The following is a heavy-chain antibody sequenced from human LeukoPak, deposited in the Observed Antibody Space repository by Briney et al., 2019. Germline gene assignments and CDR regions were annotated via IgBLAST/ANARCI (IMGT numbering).Heavy chain of an antibody. J-gene: IGHJ6*02. D-gene: IGHD5-18*01. CDR3: ARDRTAVSYGLHYYYYGMDV. CDR1: GFTFSSHS. V-gene: IGHV3-7*01. Sequence: GGSLRLSCAASGFTFSSHSLSWVRQAPGKGLEWVANIKQDGSEKYYVDSVKGRFTISRDNAKNSLYLQMNSLRAEDTAVYYCARDRTAVSYGLHYYYYGMDVWGQGTTVTVSS. CDR2: IKQDGSEK.